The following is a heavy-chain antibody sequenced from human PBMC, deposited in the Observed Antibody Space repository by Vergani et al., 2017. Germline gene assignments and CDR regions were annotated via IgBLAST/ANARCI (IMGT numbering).Heavy chain of an antibody. CDR3: ARENGDYYYYYYMDV. D-gene: IGHD3-10*01. J-gene: IGHJ6*03. CDR1: GFTFSSYW. CDR2: IKQDGGEK. Sequence: EVQLVESGGGLVQPGGSLRLSCAASGFTFSSYWMSWVRQAPGKGLEWVANIKQDGGEKYYVDSVKGRVNISRDNAKNSLYRQMNSLRAEDTAVYYCARENGDYYYYYYMDVWGKGTTVTVSS. V-gene: IGHV3-7*01.